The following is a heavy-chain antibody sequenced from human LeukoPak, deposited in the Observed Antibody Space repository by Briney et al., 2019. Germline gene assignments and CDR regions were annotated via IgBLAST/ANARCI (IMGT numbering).Heavy chain of an antibody. Sequence: PSETLSLTCSVSGGSIRSYYWSWLRQPPGKGLEWIGYIYYSGSTNYNPSLKSRVTISVDTSKNQFSLKLSSVTAADTAVYYCASTLRFDYWGQGTLVTVSS. CDR2: IYYSGST. CDR1: GGSIRSYY. D-gene: IGHD2-15*01. CDR3: ASTLRFDY. J-gene: IGHJ4*02. V-gene: IGHV4-59*01.